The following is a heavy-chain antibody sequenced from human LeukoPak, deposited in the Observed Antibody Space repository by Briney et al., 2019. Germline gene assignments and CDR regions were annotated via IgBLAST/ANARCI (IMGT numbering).Heavy chain of an antibody. CDR2: IYHSGST. V-gene: IGHV4-30-2*01. CDR3: ARGYCSSTSCYTILGGNWFDP. Sequence: SETLSLTCTVSGGSISSGGYYWSWIRQPPGKGLEWIGYIYHSGSTYYNPSLKSRVTISVDRSKNQFSLKLSSVTAADTAVYYCARGYCSSTSCYTILGGNWFDPWGQGTLVTVSS. CDR1: GGSISSGGYY. D-gene: IGHD2-2*02. J-gene: IGHJ5*02.